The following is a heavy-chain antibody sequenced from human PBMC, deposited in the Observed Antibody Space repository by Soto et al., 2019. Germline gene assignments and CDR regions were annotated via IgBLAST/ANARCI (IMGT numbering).Heavy chain of an antibody. CDR2: IIPIFGTA. CDR3: ARDAEYSSSSGYYYYGMDV. D-gene: IGHD6-6*01. Sequence: ASVKVSCKASGGTFSSYAISWVRQAPGQGLEWMGGIIPIFGTANYAQKFQGRVTITADESTSTAYMELSSLRPEDTAVYYCARDAEYSSSSGYYYYGMDVWGQGTTVTVSS. V-gene: IGHV1-69*13. J-gene: IGHJ6*02. CDR1: GGTFSSYA.